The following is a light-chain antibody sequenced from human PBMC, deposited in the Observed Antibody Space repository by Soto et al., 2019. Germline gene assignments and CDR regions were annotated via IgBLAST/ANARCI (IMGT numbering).Light chain of an antibody. CDR3: QQYQSYSRT. Sequence: DIRLTQSPSTLSASVGDRVTITCGASQSISSWLAWYQQKPGKAPKLLIYDASSLESGVPSRFSGSGSGTEFTLTISSLKPDDFATYYCQQYQSYSRTFGQGTKVDIK. J-gene: IGKJ1*01. CDR1: QSISSW. V-gene: IGKV1-5*01. CDR2: DAS.